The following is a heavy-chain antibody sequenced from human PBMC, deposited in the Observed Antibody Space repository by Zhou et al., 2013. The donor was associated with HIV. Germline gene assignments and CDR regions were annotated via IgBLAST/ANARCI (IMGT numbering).Heavy chain of an antibody. V-gene: IGHV1-69*04. CDR1: GGTFSSYA. Sequence: QVQMVQSGAEVKKPGSSVKVSCKASGGTFSSYAISWVRQAPGQGLEWMGRIIPILGIANYAQKFQGRVTITADKSTSTAYMELSSLRSEDTAVYYCATLARGNYFDYWGQGTLVTVSS. J-gene: IGHJ4*02. CDR2: IIPILGIA. CDR3: ATLARGNYFDY.